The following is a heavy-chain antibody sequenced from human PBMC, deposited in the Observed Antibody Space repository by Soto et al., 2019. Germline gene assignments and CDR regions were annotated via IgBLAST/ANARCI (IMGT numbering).Heavy chain of an antibody. D-gene: IGHD6-13*01. J-gene: IGHJ5*02. V-gene: IGHV4-30-2*06. Sequence: SEPLSLTCPVSGGSISSGGYSWRWLRPSPGKGLEWIGYLYYIGSTYHNPSLKSRVALSVDRSKNQFSLKLSSVTAADTAGYYCARDRGYSSSGNNWFDPWGQRSLVTVSS. CDR2: LYYIGST. CDR1: GGSISSGGYS. CDR3: ARDRGYSSSGNNWFDP.